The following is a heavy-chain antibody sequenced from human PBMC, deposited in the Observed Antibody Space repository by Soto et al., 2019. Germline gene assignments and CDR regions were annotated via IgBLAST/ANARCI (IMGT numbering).Heavy chain of an antibody. CDR3: ARDRGTVGDAFDI. J-gene: IGHJ3*02. V-gene: IGHV3-33*01. Sequence: ESGGGVVQPGRSLRLSCAAPGFTFSSYGMHWVRHAPGKGPAWVAVIWYDGSNKYYADSVKGRFTISRDNSKNTLYLQMNSPRAEDTAVYYCARDRGTVGDAFDIWGHGTMFTVSS. CDR2: IWYDGSNK. CDR1: GFTFSSYG. D-gene: IGHD4-17*01.